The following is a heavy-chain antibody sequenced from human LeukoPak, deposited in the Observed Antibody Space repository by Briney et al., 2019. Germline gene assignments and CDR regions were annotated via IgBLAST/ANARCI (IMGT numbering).Heavy chain of an antibody. CDR2: IYYGGNT. Sequence: SETLSLTCAVSGGSMSTYIWSWIRQPPGKGLEWIGYIYYGGNTNYNPSLQSRVTISVDTSKNQFSLQLKSVTAADTALYYCARDFQGITTFGVAPPGGFDPWGQGTLVIVSS. V-gene: IGHV4-59*01. CDR3: ARDFQGITTFGVAPPGGFDP. J-gene: IGHJ5*02. D-gene: IGHD3-3*01. CDR1: GGSMSTYI.